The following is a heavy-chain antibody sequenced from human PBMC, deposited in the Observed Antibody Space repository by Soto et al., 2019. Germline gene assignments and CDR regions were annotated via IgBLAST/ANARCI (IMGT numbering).Heavy chain of an antibody. Sequence: GGSLRLSCAASGFTVSSNYMSWVRQAPGKGLEWVSVIYSGGSTYYADSVKGRFTISRDNSKNTLYLQMNSLRAEDTAVYYCARVGNWNYDFAYWGQGTLVTVSS. D-gene: IGHD1-20*01. CDR3: ARVGNWNYDFAY. CDR2: IYSGGST. V-gene: IGHV3-53*01. J-gene: IGHJ4*02. CDR1: GFTVSSNY.